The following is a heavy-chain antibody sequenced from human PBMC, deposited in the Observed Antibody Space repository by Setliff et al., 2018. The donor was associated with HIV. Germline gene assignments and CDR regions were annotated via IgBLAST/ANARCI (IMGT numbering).Heavy chain of an antibody. CDR3: ARFRDYDSSGYHYYAMDV. J-gene: IGHJ6*02. D-gene: IGHD3-22*01. CDR2: ISSSGSTI. V-gene: IGHV3-11*01. CDR1: GFTFSDYY. Sequence: GGSLRLSCAASGFTFSDYYMSWIRQAPGKGLEWVSYISSSGSTIYYADSVKGRFTISRDNAKNSLYLQMNSLRAEDTAVYYCARFRDYDSSGYHYYAMDVWGQGTTVTVSS.